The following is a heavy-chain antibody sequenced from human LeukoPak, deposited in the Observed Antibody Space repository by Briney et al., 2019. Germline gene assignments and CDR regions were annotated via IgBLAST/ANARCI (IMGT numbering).Heavy chain of an antibody. D-gene: IGHD2-2*01. Sequence: GGSLRLSCAASGFTLCSYAMSCVRQAPGKGLEWVSAIRGRGVSTYYADSVKGRFTTSRDNSKNTLYLQMNSLRADDTAVYYCASRGCSTSGDPYYYYYYGMDVWGQGTTVTVSS. CDR2: IRGRGVST. V-gene: IGHV3-23*01. CDR1: GFTLCSYA. J-gene: IGHJ6*02. CDR3: ASRGCSTSGDPYYYYYYGMDV.